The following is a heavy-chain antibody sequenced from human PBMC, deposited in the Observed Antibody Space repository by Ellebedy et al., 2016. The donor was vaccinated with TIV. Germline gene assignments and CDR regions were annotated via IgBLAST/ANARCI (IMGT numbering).Heavy chain of an antibody. J-gene: IGHJ4*02. Sequence: SVKVSCXASGGTFTSLAISWVRQAPGQGLEWMGQIIPIFGAPNYAQKFQGRVTIVADDSTRTAYMELSSLTSEDTAVYYCAKGPGTASFFEYWGQGTLVTVSS. V-gene: IGHV1-69*13. D-gene: IGHD1-14*01. CDR1: GGTFTSLA. CDR3: AKGPGTASFFEY. CDR2: IIPIFGAP.